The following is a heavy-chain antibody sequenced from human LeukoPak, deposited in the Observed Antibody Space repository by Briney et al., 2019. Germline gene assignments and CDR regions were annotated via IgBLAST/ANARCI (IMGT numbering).Heavy chain of an antibody. V-gene: IGHV6-1*01. Sequence: SQTLSLTCAISGDSVSSNSATWNWIRQSPSRGLEWLGRTYYRSKWYNDYAVSRKSRITINPDTSKNQFSLQLNSVTPEDTAVYYCARRKAATFGMDVWGQGTTVTVSS. CDR2: TYYRSKWYN. J-gene: IGHJ6*02. CDR3: ARRKAATFGMDV. CDR1: GDSVSSNSAT. D-gene: IGHD6-13*01.